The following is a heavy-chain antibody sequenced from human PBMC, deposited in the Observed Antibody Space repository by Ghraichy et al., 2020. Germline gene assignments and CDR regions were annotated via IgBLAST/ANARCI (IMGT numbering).Heavy chain of an antibody. D-gene: IGHD3-10*01. CDR3: ARGNYYGSSFDY. CDR2: IYYSGST. V-gene: IGHV4-31*03. J-gene: IGHJ4*02. CDR1: GGSISSGGYY. Sequence: LSLTCTVSGGSISSGGYYWSWIRQHPGKGLEWIGYIYYSGSTYYNPSLKSRVTISVDTSKNQFSLKLSSVTAADTAVYYCARGNYYGSSFDYWGQGTLVTVSS.